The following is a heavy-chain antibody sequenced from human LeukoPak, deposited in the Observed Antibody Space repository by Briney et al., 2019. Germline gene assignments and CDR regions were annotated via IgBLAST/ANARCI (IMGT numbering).Heavy chain of an antibody. CDR1: GGSLSGYW. D-gene: IGHD3-16*01. J-gene: IGHJ4*02. CDR3: VRGHGYIWGMSGY. Sequence: SETLSLTCAVYGGSLSGYWWSWIRQPPGEGLEWIGEISHSGSTNYNPSFKSRFTMSVDTSKNQVSLKLASFAAWDTAVYYCVRGHGYIWGMSGYWGQGTLVTVSS. V-gene: IGHV4-34*01. CDR2: ISHSGST.